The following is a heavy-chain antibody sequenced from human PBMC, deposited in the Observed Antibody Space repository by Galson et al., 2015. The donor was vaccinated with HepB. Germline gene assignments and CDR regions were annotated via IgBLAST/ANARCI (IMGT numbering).Heavy chain of an antibody. V-gene: IGHV3-7*03. CDR3: ARENDRSGFYPTDY. Sequence: SLRLSCASSGFTFSNHWMSWVRQAPGKRPEWVANIKQDGSVMYYVDSVKGRFTISRDNAKNSLYLQMNSLRAEDTAVYFCARENDRSGFYPTDYWGQGTLVTVSS. CDR1: GFTFSNHW. J-gene: IGHJ4*02. D-gene: IGHD3-22*01. CDR2: IKQDGSVM.